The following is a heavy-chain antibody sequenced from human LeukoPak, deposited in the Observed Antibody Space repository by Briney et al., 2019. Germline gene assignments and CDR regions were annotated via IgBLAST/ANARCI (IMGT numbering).Heavy chain of an antibody. CDR2: ISYNGRRK. CDR3: AKVTGTTFDY. D-gene: IGHD1-20*01. Sequence: PGGSLRLSCVASGFSFSDYAIHWVRQAPGKGLEWVALISYNGRRKDYADSVKGRFTISRDNSKNTLYLQMNSLRAEDTAVYYCAKVTGTTFDYWGQGTLVTVSS. CDR1: GFSFSDYA. J-gene: IGHJ4*02. V-gene: IGHV3-30*04.